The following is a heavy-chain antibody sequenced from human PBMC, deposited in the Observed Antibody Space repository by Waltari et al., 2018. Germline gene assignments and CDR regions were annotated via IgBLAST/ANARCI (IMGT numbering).Heavy chain of an antibody. CDR1: GYSISSGYY. CDR3: ARDPMYYYDSSGYYYDY. D-gene: IGHD3-22*01. CDR2: IYHRGST. J-gene: IGHJ4*02. Sequence: QVQLQESGPGLVKPSETLSLTCAVSGYSISSGYYWGWIRQPPGKGLEWIGSIYHRGSTYYNPSLKSRVTIAVDTSKNQFSRKLSSVTAADTAVYYCARDPMYYYDSSGYYYDYWGQGTLVTVSS. V-gene: IGHV4-38-2*02.